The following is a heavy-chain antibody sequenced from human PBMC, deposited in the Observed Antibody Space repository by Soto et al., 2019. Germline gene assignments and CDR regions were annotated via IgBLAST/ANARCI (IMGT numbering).Heavy chain of an antibody. V-gene: IGHV1-69*08. CDR2: VIPIIDRA. D-gene: IGHD1-26*01. CDR3: ARDAVGSTPSFAF. Sequence: QVQLVQSGPEVKKPGSSVKVSCKASGGGFTTYTVSWVRQAPGQGLEWMGRVIPIIDRANYARKFQGRVTITAAKSTSTAYLKLSGLTSEDTAVYFCARDAVGSTPSFAFWGQGTLVTVSS. J-gene: IGHJ4*02. CDR1: GGGFTTYT.